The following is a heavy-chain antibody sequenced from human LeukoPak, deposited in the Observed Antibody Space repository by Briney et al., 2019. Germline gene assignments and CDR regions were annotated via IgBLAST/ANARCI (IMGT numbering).Heavy chain of an antibody. Sequence: SETLSLTCAVYGGSFSGYYWSWIRQPPGKGLEWIGHIHYSGSNNYNPSLKSRVTMFVDKSKNQISLRLSSVTAADTAVYYCARHGTVSSGSYFDYWGQGTQVTLS. CDR3: ARHGTVSSGSYFDY. D-gene: IGHD1-26*01. CDR2: IHYSGSN. V-gene: IGHV4-59*08. J-gene: IGHJ4*02. CDR1: GGSFSGYY.